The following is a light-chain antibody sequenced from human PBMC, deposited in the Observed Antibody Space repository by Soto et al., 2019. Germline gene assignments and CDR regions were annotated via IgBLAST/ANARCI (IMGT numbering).Light chain of an antibody. Sequence: QSVLTQPPSASGTPGQRVTISCSRSSSNIGSNTVNWYQQLPGTAPKLLIYSNNQRPSGVPDRFSGSKSGTSASLAISGLQSEDEADYYCAAWDDSLNGHVVFGGGTKVTVL. CDR2: SNN. CDR3: AAWDDSLNGHVV. CDR1: SSNIGSNT. V-gene: IGLV1-44*01. J-gene: IGLJ2*01.